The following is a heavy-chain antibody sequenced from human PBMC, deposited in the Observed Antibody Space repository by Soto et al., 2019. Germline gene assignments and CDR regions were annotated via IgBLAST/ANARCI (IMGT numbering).Heavy chain of an antibody. CDR3: ARDHRRGYSRADY. J-gene: IGHJ4*02. V-gene: IGHV3-53*01. D-gene: IGHD5-18*01. Sequence: GGSLRLSCAASGFTVNSNYMSWVRQAPGKGLEWVSVIYSGGSTYYADSVKGRFTISRDNSKDTLYLQMNSLRAEDTAVYYCARDHRRGYSRADYWGQGTLVTVSS. CDR2: IYSGGST. CDR1: GFTVNSNY.